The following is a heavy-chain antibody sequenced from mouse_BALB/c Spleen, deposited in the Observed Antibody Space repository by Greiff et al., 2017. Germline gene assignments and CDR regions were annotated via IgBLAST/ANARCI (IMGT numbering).Heavy chain of an antibody. J-gene: IGHJ4*01. CDR1: GFTFSSFG. CDR3: ARGYDWYAMDY. V-gene: IGHV5-17*02. Sequence: EVKLMESGGGLVQPGGSRKLSCAASGFTFSSFGMHWVRQAPEKGLEWVAYISSGSSTIYYADTVKGRFTISRDNPKNTLFLQMTSLRSEDTAMYYCARGYDWYAMDYWGQGTSVTVSS. CDR2: ISSGSSTI. D-gene: IGHD2-14*01.